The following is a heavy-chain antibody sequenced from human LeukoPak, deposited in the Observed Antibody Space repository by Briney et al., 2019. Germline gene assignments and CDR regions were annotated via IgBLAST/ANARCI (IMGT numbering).Heavy chain of an antibody. Sequence: SETLSLTCTVSGGSISSSSYYWGWIRQPPGKGLEWIGSIYYSGSTYYNPSLKSRDTISVDTSKNQFSLKLSSVTAADTAVYYCARGTQRITIFGVVPGYFDYWGQGTLVTVSS. CDR3: ARGTQRITIFGVVPGYFDY. CDR1: GGSISSSSYY. J-gene: IGHJ4*02. V-gene: IGHV4-39*07. D-gene: IGHD3-3*01. CDR2: IYYSGST.